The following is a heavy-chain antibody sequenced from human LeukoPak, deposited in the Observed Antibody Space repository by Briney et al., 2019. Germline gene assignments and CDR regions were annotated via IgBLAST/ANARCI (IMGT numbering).Heavy chain of an antibody. D-gene: IGHD3-10*01. CDR1: GFTFSSNS. J-gene: IGHJ4*02. CDR3: ARDSPYYGSGSYGFDY. V-gene: IGHV3-21*01. Sequence: GGSLRLSCAASGFTFSSNSMNWVRQAPGKGLEWVSSISSSSSYIYYADSVKGRFTISRDNAKNTLYLQMNSLRAEDTAVYYCARDSPYYGSGSYGFDYWGQGTLVTVSS. CDR2: ISSSSSYI.